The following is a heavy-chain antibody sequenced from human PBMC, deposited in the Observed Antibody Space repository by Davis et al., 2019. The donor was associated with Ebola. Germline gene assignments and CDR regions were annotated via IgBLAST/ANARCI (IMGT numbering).Heavy chain of an antibody. Sequence: GGSLRLSCEASGFIVSANYMSWVRQAPGKGPEWVSVFYRVDRTYYADSVKGRFTISRDSSKNVLYLQMHSLRAEDTAVYYCARHINGDFWYFDLWGRGTLVTVSS. V-gene: IGHV3-53*01. CDR2: FYRVDRT. CDR3: ARHINGDFWYFDL. CDR1: GFIVSANY. D-gene: IGHD4-17*01. J-gene: IGHJ2*01.